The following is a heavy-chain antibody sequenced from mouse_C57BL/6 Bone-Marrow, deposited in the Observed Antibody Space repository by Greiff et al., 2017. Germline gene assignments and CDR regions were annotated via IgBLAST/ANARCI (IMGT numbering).Heavy chain of an antibody. CDR3: TRHDGFAY. V-gene: IGHV1-81*01. CDR2: IYPRSGNT. Sequence: QVQLQQSGAELARPGASVKLSCKASGYTFTSYGISWVKQRTGQGLEWIGEIYPRSGNTYYNEKFKGKATLTADKASSTAYMELRSLTSEDSAVYFWTRHDGFAYWGQGTLVTVSA. D-gene: IGHD2-12*01. J-gene: IGHJ3*01. CDR1: GYTFTSYG.